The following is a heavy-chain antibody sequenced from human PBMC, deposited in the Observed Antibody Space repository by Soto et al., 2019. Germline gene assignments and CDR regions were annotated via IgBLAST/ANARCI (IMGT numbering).Heavy chain of an antibody. D-gene: IGHD5-18*01. V-gene: IGHV1-69*13. CDR3: ASLYSYGRTDAFDI. CDR1: GGTFSSYA. J-gene: IGHJ3*02. Sequence: ASVKVSCKASGGTFSSYAISWVRQAPGQGLEWMGGIIPIFGTANYAQKFQGRVTITADESTSTAYMELSSLRSEDTAVYYCASLYSYGRTDAFDIWGQGTMVTV. CDR2: IIPIFGTA.